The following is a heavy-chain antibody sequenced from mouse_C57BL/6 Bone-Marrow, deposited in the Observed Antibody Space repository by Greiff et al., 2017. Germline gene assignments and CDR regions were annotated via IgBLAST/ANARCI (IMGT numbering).Heavy chain of an antibody. V-gene: IGHV1-82*01. J-gene: IGHJ1*03. CDR2: IYPGDGDT. D-gene: IGHD2-3*01. Sequence: VQLQQSGPELVKPGASVKISCKASGYAFSSSWMNWVKQRPGKGLEWIGRIYPGDGDTNYNGKFKGKATLTADKSSSTAYMQLSSLTSEDSAVYCCARTYDGYFDVWGTGTTVTVSS. CDR3: ARTYDGYFDV. CDR1: GYAFSSSW.